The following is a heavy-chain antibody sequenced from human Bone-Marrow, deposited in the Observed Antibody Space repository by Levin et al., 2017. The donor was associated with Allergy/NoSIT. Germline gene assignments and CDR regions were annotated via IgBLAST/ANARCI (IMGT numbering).Heavy chain of an antibody. CDR1: GGSISSDY. J-gene: IGHJ4*02. CDR3: ARVGYNILAGYSFYFDY. V-gene: IGHV4-59*01. D-gene: IGHD3-9*01. CDR2: IYSSGSSGSS. Sequence: SETLSLTCTVSGGSISSDYWSWIRQSPGKGLEWIGYIYSSGSSGSSNYNPSLQSRVTISVDTSKNQFSLRLSSVTAADTALYYCARVGYNILAGYSFYFDYWGQGALVTVSS.